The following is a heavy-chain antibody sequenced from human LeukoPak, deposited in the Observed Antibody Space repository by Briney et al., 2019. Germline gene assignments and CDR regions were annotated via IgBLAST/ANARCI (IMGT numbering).Heavy chain of an antibody. CDR1: GFTFSSYA. D-gene: IGHD2-15*01. J-gene: IGHJ3*02. Sequence: PGGSLRLSCAASGFTFSSYAMPWVRQAPGKGLEWVALISYDGSNKYYADSVKGRFTISRDNSKNTLYLQMNSLRPEDTAVYHCARDIACCSGGSCYSGGAFDIWGQGTMVTVSS. CDR2: ISYDGSNK. V-gene: IGHV3-30-3*01. CDR3: ARDIACCSGGSCYSGGAFDI.